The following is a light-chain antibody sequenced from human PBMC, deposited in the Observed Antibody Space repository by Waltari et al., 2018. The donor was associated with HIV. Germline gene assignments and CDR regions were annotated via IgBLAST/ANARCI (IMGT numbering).Light chain of an antibody. CDR2: QHN. CDR1: KLGAKY. Sequence: SYELTLPPSVYVSPGQTATITCPGDKLGAKYASWYRQKPGQSPVLVIYQHNKRPSGIPDRSSASTSGNTATLPISGTQAVDAAYYYCQAWDSNAPVFGGGTKLTFL. V-gene: IGLV3-1*01. J-gene: IGLJ2*01. CDR3: QAWDSNAPV.